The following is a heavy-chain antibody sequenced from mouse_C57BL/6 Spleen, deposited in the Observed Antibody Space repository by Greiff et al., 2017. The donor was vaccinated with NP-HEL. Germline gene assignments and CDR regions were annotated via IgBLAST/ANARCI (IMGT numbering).Heavy chain of an antibody. J-gene: IGHJ4*01. V-gene: IGHV1-69*01. CDR2: IDPSDSYT. Sequence: VQLQQPGAELVMPGASVKLSCKASGYTFTSYWMHWVKQRPGQGLEWIGEIDPSDSYTNYNQKFKGKSTLTVDKSSSTAYMQLSSLTSEDSAVYYCAMIYYGNYGAMDYWGQGTSVTVSS. CDR3: AMIYYGNYGAMDY. D-gene: IGHD2-1*01. CDR1: GYTFTSYW.